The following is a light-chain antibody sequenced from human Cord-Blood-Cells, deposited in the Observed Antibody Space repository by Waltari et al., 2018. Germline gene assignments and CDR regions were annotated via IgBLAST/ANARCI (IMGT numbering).Light chain of an antibody. CDR1: QSVLYSCNNKNY. CDR3: QQYYSTPPT. CDR2: WAS. Sequence: DIVMTQSPDSLAGALAERATSNCKSSQSVLYSCNNKNYLAWYQQQPRQPPKLLIYWASTRECGVPDLFSGSGSGTDFTLTISSLQAEDVAVYYCQQYYSTPPTFGQGTKVEIK. J-gene: IGKJ1*01. V-gene: IGKV4-1*01.